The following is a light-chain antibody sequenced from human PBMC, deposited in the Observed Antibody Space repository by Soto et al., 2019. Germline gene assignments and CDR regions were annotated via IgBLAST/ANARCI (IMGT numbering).Light chain of an antibody. Sequence: EIVLTQSPATLSLSPGERATLSCRASQSVRTYLAWYQQKPGQAPRLLISDAYKRATGIPARFSGSGSGTDFTLTISSLEPEDFAVYYCQQRSSWTRLTFGQGTKLEIK. CDR3: QQRSSWTRLT. J-gene: IGKJ2*01. V-gene: IGKV3-11*01. CDR1: QSVRTY. CDR2: DAY.